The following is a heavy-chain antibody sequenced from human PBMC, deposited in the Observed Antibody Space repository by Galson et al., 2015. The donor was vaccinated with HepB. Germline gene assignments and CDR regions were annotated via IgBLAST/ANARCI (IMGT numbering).Heavy chain of an antibody. J-gene: IGHJ6*02. V-gene: IGHV1-46*01. CDR3: ARGRALDV. CDR1: GYTFTNYY. Sequence: SVKVSCKASGYTFTNYYMSWVRQAPGQGLEWMGRIDPSGGSTSYAQRFQGGVTMTTDTSSNTVYMELNSLRSDDTAVYYCARGRALDVWGQGTTVTVSS. CDR2: IDPSGGST. D-gene: IGHD3-10*01.